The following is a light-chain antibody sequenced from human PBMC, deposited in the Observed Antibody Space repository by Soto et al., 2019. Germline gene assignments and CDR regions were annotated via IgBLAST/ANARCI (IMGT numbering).Light chain of an antibody. CDR1: QSVSSSY. CDR3: QQYNSYWT. J-gene: IGKJ1*01. Sequence: EIVLTQSPGTLSLSPGERATLSCRASQSVSSSYLAWYQQKPGQAPRLLIYGASNRATGVSARFSGSGSGTEFTLTISSLQPDDFATYYCQQYNSYWTFGQGTKVDIK. V-gene: IGKV3-20*01. CDR2: GAS.